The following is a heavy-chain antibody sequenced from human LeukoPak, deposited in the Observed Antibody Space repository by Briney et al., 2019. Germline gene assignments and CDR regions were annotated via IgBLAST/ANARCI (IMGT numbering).Heavy chain of an antibody. CDR3: AFSGYYDSSGYRAGDY. J-gene: IGHJ4*02. V-gene: IGHV4-59*08. CDR2: IYYSGST. D-gene: IGHD3-22*01. Sequence: SETLSLTCTVSGGSISSYYWSWIRQPPGKGLEWIGYIYYSGSTNYNPSLKSRVTISVDTSKNQFSLKLSSVTAADTAVYYCAFSGYYDSSGYRAGDYWGQGTLVTVSS. CDR1: GGSISSYY.